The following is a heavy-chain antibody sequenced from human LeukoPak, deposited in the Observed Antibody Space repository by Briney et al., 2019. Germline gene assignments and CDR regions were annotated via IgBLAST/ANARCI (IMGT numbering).Heavy chain of an antibody. V-gene: IGHV3-7*01. D-gene: IGHD3-3*01. CDR1: GFTFSSYW. CDR2: IKQDGSEK. J-gene: IGHJ4*02. CDR3: ARDRLSGSSFTDY. Sequence: AGGSLRLSCAASGFTFSSYWMSWVRQAPGKGLEWVANIKQDGSEKYYADSVKGRFTISRDNSKNTLYLQMNSLRAEDTAVYYCARDRLSGSSFTDYWGQGTLVTVSS.